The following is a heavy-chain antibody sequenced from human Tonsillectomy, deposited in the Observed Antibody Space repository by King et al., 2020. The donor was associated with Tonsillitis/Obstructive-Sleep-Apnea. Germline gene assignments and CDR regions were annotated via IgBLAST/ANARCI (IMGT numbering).Heavy chain of an antibody. CDR3: ARMLGVGAYYYYYYMDV. CDR2: ISKSGSTK. V-gene: IGHV3-48*03. J-gene: IGHJ6*03. CDR1: GFIFSSYE. D-gene: IGHD1-26*01. Sequence: QLVQSGGGLVQPGGSLRLSCAAFGFIFSSYEMNWVRQAPGKGLEWVSYISKSGSTKYYADSVKGRFTISRDNAKNSLYLQMNSLRAEDTAVYYCARMLGVGAYYYYYYMDVWGKGTTVTVSS.